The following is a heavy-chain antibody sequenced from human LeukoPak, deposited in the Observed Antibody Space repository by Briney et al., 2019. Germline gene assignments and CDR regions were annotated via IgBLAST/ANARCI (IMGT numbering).Heavy chain of an antibody. CDR1: GFTFSSYE. CDR3: ARARDAGYCSGGSCYSILAY. V-gene: IGHV3-48*03. J-gene: IGHJ4*02. Sequence: GGSLRLSCAASGFTFSSYEMNWVRQAPGKGLEWVSYISSSSSTMYYADSVEGRFTISRDNAKNSLYLQMNSLRAEDTAVYYCARARDAGYCSGGSCYSILAYWGQGTLVTVSS. CDR2: ISSSSSTM. D-gene: IGHD2-15*01.